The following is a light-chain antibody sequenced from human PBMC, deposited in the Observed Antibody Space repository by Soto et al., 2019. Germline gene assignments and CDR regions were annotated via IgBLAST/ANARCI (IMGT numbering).Light chain of an antibody. J-gene: IGKJ5*01. CDR1: QDISNY. V-gene: IGKV1-33*01. CDR2: DVS. CDR3: QQYDSLPLT. Sequence: DIQITQSPRSLSVSVGDRVTITCQASQDISNYLHWFQQKPGKAPQLLIFDVSNLQTGVPSRFSGGGSGTDFALTISSLEPEDIATYYCQQYDSLPLTFGQGTRLEIK.